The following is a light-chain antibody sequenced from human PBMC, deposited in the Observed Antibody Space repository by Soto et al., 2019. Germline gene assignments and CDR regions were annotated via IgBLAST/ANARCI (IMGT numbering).Light chain of an antibody. Sequence: IVFSESPVTLYLSPGSRFALSCVTSQSIGTNLALYRQKPGQSPRLLIYSSSIRAAGIPARFSGSASGTEFTLTISIQQAEDFADYYWHQYNDWKAFGQGTKVDIK. CDR2: SSS. V-gene: IGKV3D-15*03. J-gene: IGKJ1*01. CDR3: HQYNDWKA. CDR1: QSIGTN.